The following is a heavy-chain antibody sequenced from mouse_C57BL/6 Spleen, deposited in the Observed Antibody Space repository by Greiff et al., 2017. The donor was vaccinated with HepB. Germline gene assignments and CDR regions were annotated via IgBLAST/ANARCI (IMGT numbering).Heavy chain of an antibody. J-gene: IGHJ4*01. V-gene: IGHV1-26*01. CDR3: ARSHYDIKGYAMDY. D-gene: IGHD2-4*01. CDR2: INPNNGGT. Sequence: EVQLQQSGPELVKPGASVKISCKASGYTFTDYYMNWVKQSHGKSLEWIGDINPNNGGTSYNQKFKGKATLTVDKSSSPAYMELRSLTSEDSAVYYCARSHYDIKGYAMDYWGQGTSVTVSS. CDR1: GYTFTDYY.